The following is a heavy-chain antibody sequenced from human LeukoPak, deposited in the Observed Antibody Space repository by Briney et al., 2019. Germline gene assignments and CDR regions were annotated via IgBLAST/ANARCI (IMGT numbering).Heavy chain of an antibody. CDR2: IYSGGST. D-gene: IGHD6-19*01. V-gene: IGHV3-66*01. J-gene: IGHJ5*02. Sequence: PGGSLRLSCAASGFTVSSNYMSWVRQAPGKGLEWVSVIYSGGSTYYADSVKGRFTISRDNSKNTLYLQMNSLRAEDTAVYYCAREAYSSGWYFSDWFDPWGQGTLVTVSS. CDR1: GFTVSSNY. CDR3: AREAYSSGWYFSDWFDP.